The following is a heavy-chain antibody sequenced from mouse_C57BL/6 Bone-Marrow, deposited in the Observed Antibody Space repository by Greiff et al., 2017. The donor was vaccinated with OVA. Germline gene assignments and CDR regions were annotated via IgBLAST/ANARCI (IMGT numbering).Heavy chain of an antibody. V-gene: IGHV5-12*01. D-gene: IGHD6-1*01. Sequence: EVQGVESGGGLVQPGGSLKLSCAASGFTFSDYYMYWVRQTPEKRLEWVAYISNGGGSTYYPDTVKGRFTISRDNAKNTLYLQMSRLKSEDTAMYYCARQPPWYFDVWGTGTTVTVSS. CDR2: ISNGGGST. CDR1: GFTFSDYY. J-gene: IGHJ1*03. CDR3: ARQPPWYFDV.